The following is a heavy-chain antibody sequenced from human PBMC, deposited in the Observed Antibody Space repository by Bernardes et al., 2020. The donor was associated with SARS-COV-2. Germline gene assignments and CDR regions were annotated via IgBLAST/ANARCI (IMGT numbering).Heavy chain of an antibody. J-gene: IGHJ6*02. D-gene: IGHD3-3*01. CDR2: ISGSGGST. CDR3: AKDLYHYDFWSGFTNIDYYGMDV. Sequence: GGSLRLSCAASGFTFSSYAMSWVRQAPGKGLEWVSAISGSGGSTYYADSVKGRFTISRDNSKNTLYLQMNSLRAEDTAVYYCAKDLYHYDFWSGFTNIDYYGMDVWGQGTTVTVSS. CDR1: GFTFSSYA. V-gene: IGHV3-23*01.